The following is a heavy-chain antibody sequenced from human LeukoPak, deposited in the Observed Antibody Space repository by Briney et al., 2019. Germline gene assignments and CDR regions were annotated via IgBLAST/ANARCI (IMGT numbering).Heavy chain of an antibody. V-gene: IGHV4-34*01. CDR1: GGSFSGYY. CDR3: ASNLWFGAYPVY. Sequence: PSETLSLTYAVYGGSFSGYYWSWIRQPPGKGLEWIGEINHSGSTNYNPSLKSRVTISVDTSKNQFSLKLSSVTAADTAVYYCASNLWFGAYPVYWGQGTLVTVSS. J-gene: IGHJ4*02. D-gene: IGHD3-10*01. CDR2: INHSGST.